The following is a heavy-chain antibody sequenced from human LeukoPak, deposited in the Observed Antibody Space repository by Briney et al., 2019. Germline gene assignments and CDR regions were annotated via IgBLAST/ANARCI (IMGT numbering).Heavy chain of an antibody. CDR3: AKDGSYSSSLRPYDY. D-gene: IGHD6-13*01. Sequence: GGSLRLSCAASGFTFSTYSMNWVRQAPGKGLEWVSYISSISSYIYYADSVKGRFTISRDNAKNSLYLQMNSLRAEDTAVYYCAKDGSYSSSLRPYDYWGQGTLVTVSS. CDR1: GFTFSTYS. V-gene: IGHV3-21*04. J-gene: IGHJ4*02. CDR2: ISSISSYI.